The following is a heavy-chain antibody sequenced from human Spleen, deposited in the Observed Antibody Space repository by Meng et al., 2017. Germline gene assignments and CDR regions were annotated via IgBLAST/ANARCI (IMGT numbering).Heavy chain of an antibody. CDR3: AKASTYYGSGTYYTYDY. D-gene: IGHD3-10*01. J-gene: IGHJ4*02. Sequence: GGSLRLSCAASGFPLSSSWMSWVRQAPGKGLEWVATISNNGDTHYADSVKGRFSISRDNSKNTLYLQMNSLRAEDTAVYYCAKASTYYGSGTYYTYDYWGQGTLVTVSS. CDR1: GFPLSSSW. CDR2: ISNNGDT. V-gene: IGHV3-23*01.